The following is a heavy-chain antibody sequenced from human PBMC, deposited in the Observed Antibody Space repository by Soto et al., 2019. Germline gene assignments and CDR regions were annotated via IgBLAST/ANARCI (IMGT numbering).Heavy chain of an antibody. J-gene: IGHJ6*02. Sequence: EVQLVQSGAEVKKPGESLKISCKGSGYSFTSYWIGWVRQMPGKGLEWMGIIYPGDSDTRYSPSFQGQVTISADKSIFTAYLQWSSLKASYTAMYYCARGDYDILTGYYKSYYGMDVWGPGTTVTVSS. CDR1: GYSFTSYW. V-gene: IGHV5-51*03. CDR2: IYPGDSDT. D-gene: IGHD3-9*01. CDR3: ARGDYDILTGYYKSYYGMDV.